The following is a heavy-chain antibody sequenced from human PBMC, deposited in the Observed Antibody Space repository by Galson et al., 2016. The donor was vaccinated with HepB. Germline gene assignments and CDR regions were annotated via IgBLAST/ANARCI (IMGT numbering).Heavy chain of an antibody. CDR3: ASDGQLLSPYAMDV. J-gene: IGHJ6*02. V-gene: IGHV3-33*01. Sequence: SLRLSCAGSGYAFENNAIHWVRQAPGKGLEWLAQVWISGNYKYYADSVRGRFSISRDDSKNTAYLQMYILRADDTSVYLCASDGQLLSPYAMDVWGRGTPFTFSS. D-gene: IGHD1-1*01. CDR1: GYAFENNA. CDR2: VWISGNYK.